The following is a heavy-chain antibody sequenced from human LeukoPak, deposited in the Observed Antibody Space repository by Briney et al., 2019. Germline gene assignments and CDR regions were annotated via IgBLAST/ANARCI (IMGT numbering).Heavy chain of an antibody. J-gene: IGHJ6*02. CDR1: GYTFTGYY. V-gene: IGHV1-2*02. Sequence: ASVKVSCKASGYTFTGYYMHWVRQAAGQGLEWMGWINPNSGGTNYAQKFQGRVTMTRDTSISTAYMELSRLRSDDTAVYYGAREALYYYYGMDVWGQGTTVTVSS. CDR2: INPNSGGT. CDR3: AREALYYYYGMDV.